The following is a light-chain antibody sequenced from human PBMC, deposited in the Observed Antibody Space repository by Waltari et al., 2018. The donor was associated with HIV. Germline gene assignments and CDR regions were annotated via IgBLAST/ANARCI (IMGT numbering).Light chain of an antibody. V-gene: IGLV1-40*01. Sequence: QSVLTQPPSVSGAPGQRVTISCTGNSSNIGAGFAVPWYQQVPETAPKLPIYGDTNRPSGVPDRFSGSKSGTSASLAITGLQAEDEADYYCQSYDSGLSVVFGGGTKLTVL. CDR3: QSYDSGLSVV. J-gene: IGLJ3*02. CDR1: SSNIGAGFA. CDR2: GDT.